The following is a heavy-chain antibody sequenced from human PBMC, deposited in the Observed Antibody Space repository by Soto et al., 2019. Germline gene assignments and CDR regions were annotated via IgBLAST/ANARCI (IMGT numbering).Heavy chain of an antibody. CDR2: MNPNSGNT. V-gene: IGHV1-8*01. Sequence: ASVKVSCKASGYTFTSYDINWVRQATGQGLEWMGWMNPNSGNTGYAQKFQGRVTMTRNTSISTAYMELSSLRSEDTAVYYCARGLSGMTFGFYYSSSSYVMDVWRHGTPVTVS. D-gene: IGHD1-26*01. CDR1: GYTFTSYD. J-gene: IGHJ6*02. CDR3: ARGLSGMTFGFYYSSSSYVMDV.